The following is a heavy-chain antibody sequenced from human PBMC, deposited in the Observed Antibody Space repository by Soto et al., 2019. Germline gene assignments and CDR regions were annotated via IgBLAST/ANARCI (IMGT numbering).Heavy chain of an antibody. D-gene: IGHD6-6*01. J-gene: IGHJ6*02. V-gene: IGHV4-39*01. CDR3: ARRRKSSSNVYYNYYGMDV. CDR2: IYYSGST. CDR1: GGSISSSSYY. Sequence: PSETLSLTCTVSGGSISSSSYYWGWIRQPPGKGLEWIGSIYYSGSTYYNPSLKSRVTISVDTSKNQFSLKLSSVTAADTAVYYCARRRKSSSNVYYNYYGMDVWGQGTTVTVSS.